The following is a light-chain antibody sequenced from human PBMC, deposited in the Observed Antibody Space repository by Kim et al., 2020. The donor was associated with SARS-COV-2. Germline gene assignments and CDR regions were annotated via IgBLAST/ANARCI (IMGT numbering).Light chain of an antibody. V-gene: IGLV1-40*01. CDR1: SSNIGAGFS. J-gene: IGLJ1*01. Sequence: QSVLTQPPSVSGAPGQRVTISCTGSSSNIGAGFSVHWYQQLPGTAPKLLIYGDNNRPSGVPDRFSGSKSGTSASLAITGLQAEDEADYYCQSYDSSLSAPYVFGTGTKVTVL. CDR2: GDN. CDR3: QSYDSSLSAPYV.